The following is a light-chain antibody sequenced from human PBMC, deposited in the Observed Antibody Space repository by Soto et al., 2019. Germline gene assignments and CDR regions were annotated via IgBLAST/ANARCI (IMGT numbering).Light chain of an antibody. CDR1: SCDIGTYNL. Sequence: QSALTQPASVSGSPGQSITISCTGTSCDIGTYNLVSWYQQHPGRAPKLIIFEGNKRPSGVSHRFSASKSGNTASLAGSGLQAEDEADYHCCSYAGRSTVICGGGTKVTVL. V-gene: IGLV2-23*01. CDR3: CSYAGRSTVI. J-gene: IGLJ2*01. CDR2: EGN.